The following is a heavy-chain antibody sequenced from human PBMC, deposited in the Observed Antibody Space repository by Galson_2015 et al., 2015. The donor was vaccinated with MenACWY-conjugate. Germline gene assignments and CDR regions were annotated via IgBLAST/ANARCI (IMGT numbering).Heavy chain of an antibody. Sequence: ETLSLTCTVSGGSISSYYWSWIRQPPGKGLEWIGYIYYSGSTNYNPSFKSRVTISVDTSKNQFSLKLSSVTAADTAVYYCARGSAYSNGDYVYYYGMDVWGQGTTVTVSS. CDR1: GGSISSYY. J-gene: IGHJ6*02. CDR2: IYYSGST. CDR3: ARGSAYSNGDYVYYYGMDV. V-gene: IGHV4-59*01. D-gene: IGHD4-17*01.